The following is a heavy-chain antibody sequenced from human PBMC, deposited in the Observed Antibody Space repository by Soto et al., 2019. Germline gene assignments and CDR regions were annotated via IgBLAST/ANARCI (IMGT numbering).Heavy chain of an antibody. CDR2: IDHSGST. CDR3: ARGLRGYTHGRWGNWFDH. J-gene: IGHJ5*02. Sequence: XASLALTCAVYGGSFSDYYGSWIRQPPGKGLEWIGEIDHSGSTNYNPSLKSRVTVSVDTSKNQFSLKVTSVTAADTAVYYCARGLRGYTHGRWGNWFDHSGHGTLVTV. V-gene: IGHV4-34*01. D-gene: IGHD5-18*01. CDR1: GGSFSDYY.